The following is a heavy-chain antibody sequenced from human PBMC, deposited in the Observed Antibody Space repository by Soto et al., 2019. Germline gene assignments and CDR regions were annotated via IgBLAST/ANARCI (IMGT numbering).Heavy chain of an antibody. CDR3: ARGISSTWYYDILTGYLDY. CDR2: INPNSGGT. V-gene: IGHV1-2*04. J-gene: IGHJ4*02. CDR1: GYTFTGYY. Sequence: GASVKVSCKASGYTFTGYYMHWVRQAPGQGLEWMGWINPNSGGTNYAQKFQGWVTMTRDTSISTAYMELSRLRSDDTAVYYCARGISSTWYYDILTGYLDYWGQGTLVTVSS. D-gene: IGHD3-9*01.